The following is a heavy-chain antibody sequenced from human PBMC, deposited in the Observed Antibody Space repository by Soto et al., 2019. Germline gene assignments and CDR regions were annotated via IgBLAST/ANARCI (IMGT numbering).Heavy chain of an antibody. Sequence: SVKVSCKASGGTFSSYAISWVRQAPGQGLEWMGGIIPIFGTANYAQKFQGRVTITADESTSTAYMELSSLRSEDTAVHYCARDPKDDDFWSGLDYYYYYGMDVWGQGTXVTVSS. CDR3: ARDPKDDDFWSGLDYYYYYGMDV. CDR2: IIPIFGTA. D-gene: IGHD3-3*01. V-gene: IGHV1-69*13. J-gene: IGHJ6*02. CDR1: GGTFSSYA.